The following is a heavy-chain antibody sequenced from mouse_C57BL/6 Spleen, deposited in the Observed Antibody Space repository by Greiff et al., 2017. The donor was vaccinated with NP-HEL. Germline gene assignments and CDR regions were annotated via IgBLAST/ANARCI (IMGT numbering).Heavy chain of an antibody. CDR2: IDPETGGT. V-gene: IGHV1-15*01. J-gene: IGHJ2*01. Sequence: VQLQQSGAELVRPRASVTLSCKASGYTFTDYEMHWVKQTPVHGLEWIGAIDPETGGTAYNQKFKGKAILTADKSSSTAYMELRSLTSEDSAVYCCKSKEEDLDYWGQGTTLTVSS. CDR1: GYTFTDYE. CDR3: KSKEEDLDY.